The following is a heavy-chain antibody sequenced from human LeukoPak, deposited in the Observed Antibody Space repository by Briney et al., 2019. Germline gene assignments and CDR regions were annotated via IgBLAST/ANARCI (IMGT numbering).Heavy chain of an antibody. CDR2: INPSGGST. CDR3: ARSRKSHDYPLNWFDP. Sequence: ASVKVSCTASGYTFTSYYMHWVRQAPGQGLEWMGIINPSGGSTSYAQKFQGRVTMTRDTSTSTVYMELSSLRSEDTAVYYCARSRKSHDYPLNWFDPWGQGTLVTVSS. CDR1: GYTFTSYY. J-gene: IGHJ5*02. V-gene: IGHV1-46*01. D-gene: IGHD4-11*01.